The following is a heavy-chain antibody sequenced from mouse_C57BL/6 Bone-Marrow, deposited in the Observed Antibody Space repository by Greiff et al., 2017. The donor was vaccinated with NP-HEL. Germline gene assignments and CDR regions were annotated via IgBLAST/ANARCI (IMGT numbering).Heavy chain of an antibody. Sequence: VQLQQSGAELVKPGASVKMSCKASGYTFTSYWITWVKQRPGQGLAWIGDIYPGSGSTNYNEKFKSKATLTVDTSSSTAYMQLSSLTSEDSAVYYCARRWLLPPWYFDVWGTGTTVTVSS. J-gene: IGHJ1*03. CDR1: GYTFTSYW. CDR3: ARRWLLPPWYFDV. CDR2: IYPGSGST. D-gene: IGHD2-3*01. V-gene: IGHV1-55*01.